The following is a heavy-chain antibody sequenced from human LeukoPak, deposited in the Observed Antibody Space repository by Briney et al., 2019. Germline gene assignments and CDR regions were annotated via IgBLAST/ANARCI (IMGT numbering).Heavy chain of an antibody. CDR1: GFTFSSYG. V-gene: IGHV3-30*02. D-gene: IGHD5-24*01. CDR2: IRYDGSNT. CDR3: ASNRDGKFDY. J-gene: IGHJ4*02. Sequence: PGGSLRLSCAASGFTFSSYGMHWVRQAPGKGLEWVAFIRYDGSNTYYADSVKGRFTISRGNSKNTLYLQMNSLRAEEMAVYYCASNRDGKFDYWGQGTLVTVSS.